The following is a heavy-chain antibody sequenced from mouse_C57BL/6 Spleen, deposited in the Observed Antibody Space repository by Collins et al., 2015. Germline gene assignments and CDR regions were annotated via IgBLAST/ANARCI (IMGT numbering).Heavy chain of an antibody. V-gene: IGHV1-80*01. CDR3: ARGDSSGYYFDY. Sequence: QVQLQQSGAELVKPGASVKISCKASGYAFSSYWMNWVKQRPGKGLEWIGQIYPGDGDTNYNGKFKGKATLTADKSSSTAYMQLSSLTSEDSAVYFCARGDSSGYYFDYWGQGTTLTVSS. CDR2: IYPGDGDT. J-gene: IGHJ2*01. D-gene: IGHD3-2*02. CDR1: GYAFSSYW.